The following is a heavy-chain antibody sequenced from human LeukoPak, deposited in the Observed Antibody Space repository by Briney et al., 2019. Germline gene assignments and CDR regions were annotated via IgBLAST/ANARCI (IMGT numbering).Heavy chain of an antibody. CDR2: LSEDGRTR. D-gene: IGHD2-21*02. J-gene: IGHJ4*02. CDR3: ARDRANRVYCGGDCYSAVFDY. V-gene: IGHV3-30*04. Sequence: PGGSLRLSCSASGFTFSSYAMHWVRQAPGKGLEWVAVLSEDGRTRYYADSLKGRFTISRDNSKNTLYLQMNSLRPVDTAVYYCARDRANRVYCGGDCYSAVFDYWGQGTLVIVSS. CDR1: GFTFSSYA.